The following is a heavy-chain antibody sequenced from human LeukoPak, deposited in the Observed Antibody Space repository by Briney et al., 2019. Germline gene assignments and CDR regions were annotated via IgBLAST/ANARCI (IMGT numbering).Heavy chain of an antibody. CDR2: ISGSGGST. CDR3: ANAPLLRYFDWLLYGDY. V-gene: IGHV3-23*01. CDR1: GFTFSSYA. Sequence: GGSLRLSCAASGFTFSSYAMSWVRQAPGKGLEWVSAISGSGGSTYYADSVKGRFTISRGNSKNTLYLQMNSLRAEDTAVYYCANAPLLRYFDWLLYGDYWGQGTLVTVSS. J-gene: IGHJ4*02. D-gene: IGHD3-9*01.